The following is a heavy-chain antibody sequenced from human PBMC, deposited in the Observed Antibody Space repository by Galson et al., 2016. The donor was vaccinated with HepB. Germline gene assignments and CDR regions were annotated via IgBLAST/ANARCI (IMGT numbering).Heavy chain of an antibody. Sequence: SETLSLTCSIFGGSISSYYWTWMRQPPGKGLEWIGNIYFTGGTNYNPSLKSRVTISLDTSRNQFSLKLTSVTAADSALYYCARGNEYSGPFYYYYAMDVWGQGTTVTVSS. J-gene: IGHJ6*02. CDR3: ARGNEYSGPFYYYYAMDV. CDR1: GGSISSYY. D-gene: IGHD6-6*01. V-gene: IGHV4-59*01. CDR2: IYFTGGT.